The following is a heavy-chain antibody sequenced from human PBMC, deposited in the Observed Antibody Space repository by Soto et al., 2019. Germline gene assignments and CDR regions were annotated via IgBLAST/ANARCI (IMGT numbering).Heavy chain of an antibody. D-gene: IGHD6-19*01. CDR3: TSPRAVAVAASYYFDY. CDR2: IRSKAYGGTT. V-gene: IGHV3-49*03. CDR1: GFTFGDYA. J-gene: IGHJ4*02. Sequence: GGSLRLSCTASGFTFGDYAMSWFRQAPGKGLEWVGFIRSKAYGGTTEYAASVKGRFTISRDDSKSIAYLQMNSLKTEETAVYYCTSPRAVAVAASYYFDYWGQGTLVTVSS.